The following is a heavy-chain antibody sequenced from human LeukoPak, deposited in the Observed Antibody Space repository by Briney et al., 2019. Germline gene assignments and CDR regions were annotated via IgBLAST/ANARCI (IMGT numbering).Heavy chain of an antibody. Sequence: PGGSLRLSCAASGFTFSGYDMSWIRQAPGKGLEWVAYITSSGDDIYYADSVKGRFTISRDNAKNALFLRMSSLRVEDTATYYCASDIVATSGDFWGQGTLVSVSS. V-gene: IGHV3-11*01. CDR3: ASDIVATSGDF. CDR1: GFTFSGYD. D-gene: IGHD5-12*01. J-gene: IGHJ4*02. CDR2: ITSSGDDI.